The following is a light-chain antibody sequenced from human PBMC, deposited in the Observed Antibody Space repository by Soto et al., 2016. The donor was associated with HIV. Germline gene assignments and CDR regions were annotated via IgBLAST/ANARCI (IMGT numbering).Light chain of an antibody. J-gene: IGLJ3*02. V-gene: IGLV3-21*03. Sequence: SYVLTQPPSVSVAPGKTARITCGGNYIGSRSVHWYQQKPGQAPVLVVYDDSDRPSGIPERFSGSNSGNTATLTISRVEAGDEADYYCQVWDSSSDHRGVFGGGTKLTVL. CDR3: QVWDSSSDHRGV. CDR2: DDS. CDR1: YIGSRS.